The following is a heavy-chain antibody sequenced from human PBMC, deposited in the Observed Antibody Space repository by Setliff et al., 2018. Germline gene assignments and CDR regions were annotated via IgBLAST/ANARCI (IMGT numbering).Heavy chain of an antibody. CDR2: INPGGGSA. CDR1: GYTLSRHY. V-gene: IGHV1-46*01. CDR3: ARAGVAAADRKGLLEY. D-gene: IGHD6-13*01. Sequence: GASVKVSCKATGYTLSRHYMHWARQAPGQGLEWMGIINPGGGSASIVQKFQGRVTMTSDTSTSTEYMEVTGLTSEDTAVYYCARAGVAAADRKGLLEYWGQGTLVTVS. J-gene: IGHJ4*02.